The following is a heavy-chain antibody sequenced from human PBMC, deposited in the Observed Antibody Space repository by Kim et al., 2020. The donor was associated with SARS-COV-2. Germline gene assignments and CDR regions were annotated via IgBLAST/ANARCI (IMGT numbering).Heavy chain of an antibody. CDR1: GFTFSSYA. CDR3: AKVSSASYYGAFDM. D-gene: IGHD1-26*01. Sequence: GGSLRLSCAASGFTFSSYAMAWVRQAPGKGLEWISPISDGGGSTYYADSVKGRFTVSRDNSKNTLYLQMNSLRAEDTAVYYCAKVSSASYYGAFDMWGQGTMVTVSS. V-gene: IGHV3-23*01. J-gene: IGHJ3*02. CDR2: ISDGGGST.